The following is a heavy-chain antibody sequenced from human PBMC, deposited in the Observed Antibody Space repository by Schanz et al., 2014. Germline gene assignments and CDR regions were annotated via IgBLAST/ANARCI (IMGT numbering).Heavy chain of an antibody. Sequence: QVQVVQSGGGLVKPGGSLRLSCAASGFAFGDYYMTWIRQAPGKVLEWLSYISDSGTYTNYADSVKGRFTISRDNAKSSLYLQMNSLRVEDAALYYCAKDRRNADLDYWGQGTLVTVSS. CDR2: ISDSGTYT. V-gene: IGHV3-11*06. D-gene: IGHD1-1*01. CDR3: AKDRRNADLDY. CDR1: GFAFGDYY. J-gene: IGHJ4*02.